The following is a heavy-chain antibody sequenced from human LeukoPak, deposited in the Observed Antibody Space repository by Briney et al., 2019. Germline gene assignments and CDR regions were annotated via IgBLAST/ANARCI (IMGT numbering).Heavy chain of an antibody. CDR1: GFTFGTYE. CDR3: ARDKNGSPDW. V-gene: IGHV3-48*03. D-gene: IGHD1-26*01. J-gene: IGHJ4*02. CDR2: INSRGNTK. Sequence: GGSLCLSCGASGFTFGTYEMNWVRQAHEKGLEWVSYINSRGNTKHYSDSVKGRFTVYRDNATNSLYLQMNSLRAEDTAMYDCARDKNGSPDWWGQGTLVTVSS.